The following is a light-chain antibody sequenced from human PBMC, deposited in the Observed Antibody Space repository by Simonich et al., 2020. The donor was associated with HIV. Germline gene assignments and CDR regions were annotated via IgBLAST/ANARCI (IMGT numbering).Light chain of an antibody. Sequence: DIVMTQSPLSLPVTPGEPASISCRSSQSLLHSNGYNCLDCYLQKPGQSPQLLIYLGSNRASGVPDRFSGSGSGTDFTLKISRVEAEDVGVHYCMQGTHHNRWTFGQGTQVDIK. CDR2: LGS. J-gene: IGKJ1*01. V-gene: IGKV2-28*01. CDR1: QSLLHSNGYNC. CDR3: MQGTHHNRWT.